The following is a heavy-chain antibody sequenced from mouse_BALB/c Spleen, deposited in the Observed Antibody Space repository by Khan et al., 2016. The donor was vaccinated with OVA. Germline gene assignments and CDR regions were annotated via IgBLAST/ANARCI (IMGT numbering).Heavy chain of an antibody. CDR1: GDSITSGY. CDR2: INYSGST. V-gene: IGHV3-8*02. J-gene: IGHJ1*01. D-gene: IGHD1-1*01. Sequence: EVQLQESGPSLVKPSQTLSLTCSVTGDSITSGYWNWIRKFPGNKLEYMGYINYSGSTYYNPSLQSRISITRDTSKNQYYLQLNSVTTEDTATYYCASNYYGSTYWYFDVWGAGTTVTVSS. CDR3: ASNYYGSTYWYFDV.